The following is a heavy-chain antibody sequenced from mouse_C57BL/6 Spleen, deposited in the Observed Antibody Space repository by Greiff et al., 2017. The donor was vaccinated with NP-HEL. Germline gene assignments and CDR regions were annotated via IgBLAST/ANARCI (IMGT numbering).Heavy chain of an antibody. J-gene: IGHJ2*01. Sequence: DVMLVESGGGLVQPGGSLSLSCAASGFTFTDYYMSWVRQPPGKALEWLGFIRNKANGYTTEYSASVKGRFTISRDNSQSILYLQMNALRAEDSATYYCARYEGSSANFDYWGQGTTLTVSS. V-gene: IGHV7-3*01. D-gene: IGHD3-2*02. CDR3: ARYEGSSANFDY. CDR2: IRNKANGYTT. CDR1: GFTFTDYY.